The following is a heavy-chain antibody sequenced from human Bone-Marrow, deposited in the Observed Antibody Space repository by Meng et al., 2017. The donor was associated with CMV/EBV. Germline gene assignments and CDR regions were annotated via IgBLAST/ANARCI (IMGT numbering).Heavy chain of an antibody. CDR3: AREPFGKSGDYYFYGMDV. J-gene: IGHJ6*02. CDR1: GYTFTSYG. V-gene: IGHV1-18*01. D-gene: IGHD3-10*01. Sequence: ASVKVSCKASGYTFTSYGISWVRQAPGQGLEWMGWISAYNGNTNYAQKLQGRVTTSTDTSTSTPYMELRSLISDDTAVYYCAREPFGKSGDYYFYGMDVWGQGTTVTVSS. CDR2: ISAYNGNT.